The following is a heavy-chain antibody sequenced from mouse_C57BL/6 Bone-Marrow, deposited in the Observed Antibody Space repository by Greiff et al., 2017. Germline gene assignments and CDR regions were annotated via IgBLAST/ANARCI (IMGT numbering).Heavy chain of an antibody. J-gene: IGHJ2*01. CDR2: ISDGGSYT. Sequence: EVQLVESGGGLVKPGGSLKLSCAASGFTFSSYAMSWVRQTPEKRLEWVATISDGGSYTYYPDNVKGRFTISRDNAKNNLYLQMSHLKSEDTAMYYCARGGKLDYWGQGTTLTVSS. CDR3: ARGGKLDY. CDR1: GFTFSSYA. V-gene: IGHV5-4*01.